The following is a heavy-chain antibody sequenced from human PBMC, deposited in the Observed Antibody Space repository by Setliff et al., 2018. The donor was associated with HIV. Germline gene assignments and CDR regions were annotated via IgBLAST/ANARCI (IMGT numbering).Heavy chain of an antibody. J-gene: IGHJ4*02. Sequence: PSETLSLTCTVSGASSIYFWGWNRQPPGKGLEWIGSVYYSGSTYYNPSLKSRVTISMDTSKNQFSLKLNSVTAADTAVYYCAKDRSGSYRTFDYWGPGILVTVSS. D-gene: IGHD1-26*01. V-gene: IGHV4-39*07. CDR2: VYYSGST. CDR3: AKDRSGSYRTFDY. CDR1: GASSIYF.